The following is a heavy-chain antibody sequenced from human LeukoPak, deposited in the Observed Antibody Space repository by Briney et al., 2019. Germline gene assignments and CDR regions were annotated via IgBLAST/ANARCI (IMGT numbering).Heavy chain of an antibody. CDR3: ARVEPHIVVVPAAPRYWFDP. J-gene: IGHJ5*02. Sequence: KPSETLSLTCTVSGGSISSYYWSWIRQPPGEGLEWIGYIYYSGSTNYNPSLKSRVTISVDTSKNQFSLKLSSVTAADTAVYYCARVEPHIVVVPAAPRYWFDPWGQGTLVTVSS. CDR1: GGSISSYY. CDR2: IYYSGST. D-gene: IGHD2-2*01. V-gene: IGHV4-59*01.